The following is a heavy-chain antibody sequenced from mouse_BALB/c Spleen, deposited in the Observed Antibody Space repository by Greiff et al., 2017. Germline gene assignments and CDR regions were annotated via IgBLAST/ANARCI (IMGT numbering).Heavy chain of an antibody. CDR2: ISDGGSYT. D-gene: IGHD3-3*01. CDR1: GFTFSDYY. Sequence: DVKLVESGGGLVKPGGSLKLSCAASGFTFSDYYMYWVRQTPEKRLEWVATISDGGSYTYYPDSVKGRFTISRDNAKNNLYLQMSSLKSEDTAMYYCAREGTGSWFAYWGQGTLVTVSA. V-gene: IGHV5-4*02. J-gene: IGHJ3*01. CDR3: AREGTGSWFAY.